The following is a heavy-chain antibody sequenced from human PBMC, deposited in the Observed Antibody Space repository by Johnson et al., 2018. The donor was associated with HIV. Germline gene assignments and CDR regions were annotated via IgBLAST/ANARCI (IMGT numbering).Heavy chain of an antibody. Sequence: QMLLVESGGGVVQPGRSLRLSCAASGFTFSNYAMHWVRQAPGKGLEWVAILPYDGSNKYYADSVTGRFTISRDNSKNTLYLQMNSLRAEDTAVYYCAKAGAVAGPGIDAFDIWGQGTMVTVSS. CDR3: AKAGAVAGPGIDAFDI. CDR1: GFTFSNYA. D-gene: IGHD6-19*01. V-gene: IGHV3-30*04. J-gene: IGHJ3*02. CDR2: LPYDGSNK.